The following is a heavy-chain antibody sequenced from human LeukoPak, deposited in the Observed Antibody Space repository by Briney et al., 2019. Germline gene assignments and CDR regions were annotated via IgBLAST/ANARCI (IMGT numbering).Heavy chain of an antibody. CDR3: ARGWFGELLFDY. CDR1: GFTFSSYW. D-gene: IGHD3-10*01. CDR2: INSDGSST. J-gene: IGHJ4*02. V-gene: IGHV3-74*01. Sequence: GGSLRLSCAASGFTFSSYWMHWVRQAPGKGLVWVSRINSDGSSTSYADSVKGRFTISRDNAKNTLYLQMNSLRAEDTAVYYCARGWFGELLFDYWGQGTLVTVSS.